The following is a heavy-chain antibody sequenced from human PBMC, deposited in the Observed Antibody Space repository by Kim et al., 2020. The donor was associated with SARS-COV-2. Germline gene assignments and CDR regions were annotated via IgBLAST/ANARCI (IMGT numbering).Heavy chain of an antibody. D-gene: IGHD3-22*01. V-gene: IGHV1-3*01. Sequence: QGRVTITRDTSASTAYMELSSLRSEDTAVYYCAREADGYYDSSGYSAFDIWGQGTMVTVSS. CDR3: AREADGYYDSSGYSAFDI. J-gene: IGHJ3*02.